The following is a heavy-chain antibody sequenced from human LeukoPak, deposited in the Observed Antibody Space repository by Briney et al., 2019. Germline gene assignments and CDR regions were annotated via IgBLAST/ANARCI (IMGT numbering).Heavy chain of an antibody. J-gene: IGHJ4*02. CDR2: INSDGSST. Sequence: GGSLRLSCAASGFTFDDYAMHWVRQAPGKGLVWVSRINSDGSSTSYADSVKGRFTISRDNAKNTLYLQMNSLRAEDTAVYYCARSTYYYDSSGYLSLGYFDYWGQGTLVTVSS. V-gene: IGHV3-74*01. D-gene: IGHD3-22*01. CDR1: GFTFDDYA. CDR3: ARSTYYYDSSGYLSLGYFDY.